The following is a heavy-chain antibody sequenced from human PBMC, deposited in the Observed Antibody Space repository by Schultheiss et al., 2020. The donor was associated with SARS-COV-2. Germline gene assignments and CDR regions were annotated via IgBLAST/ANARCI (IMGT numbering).Heavy chain of an antibody. CDR1: GGSFSGYY. Sequence: SETLSLTCAVYGGSFSGYYWSWIRQPPGKGLEWIGEINHSGSTNYNPSLKSRVTISVDTSKNQFSLKLSSVTAADTAVYYCASGGYYDFWSGYYSFDYWGQGTLVTVSS. CDR3: ASGGYYDFWSGYYSFDY. CDR2: INHSGST. J-gene: IGHJ4*02. D-gene: IGHD3-3*01. V-gene: IGHV4-34*01.